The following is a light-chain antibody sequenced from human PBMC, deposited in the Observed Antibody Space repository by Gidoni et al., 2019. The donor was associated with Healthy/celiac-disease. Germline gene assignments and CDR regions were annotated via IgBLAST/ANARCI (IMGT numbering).Light chain of an antibody. CDR2: AAS. J-gene: IGKJ1*01. CDR3: QQSYSTPWT. CDR1: QSISSY. V-gene: IGKV1-39*01. Sequence: IRMPHSPSSLSASVGDRVTITCRASQSISSYLNWYQQKPGKAPKLLIYAASSLQSGVPSRFSGSGSGTDFTLTISSLQPEDFATYYCQQSYSTPWTFGQGTKVEIK.